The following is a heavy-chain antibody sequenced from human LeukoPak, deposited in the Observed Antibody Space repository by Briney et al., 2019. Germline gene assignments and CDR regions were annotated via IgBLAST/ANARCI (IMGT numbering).Heavy chain of an antibody. CDR2: INHSGST. D-gene: IGHD6-19*01. V-gene: IGHV4-34*01. Sequence: SETLSLTCAVYSGSFSGYSWSWIRQPPGKGLEWIGEINHSGSTNYNPSLKSRVTISLETSRNQFSLRLISVTAADTAVYYCAREGALWLPPDYWGQGTLVTVSS. CDR1: SGSFSGYS. CDR3: AREGALWLPPDY. J-gene: IGHJ4*02.